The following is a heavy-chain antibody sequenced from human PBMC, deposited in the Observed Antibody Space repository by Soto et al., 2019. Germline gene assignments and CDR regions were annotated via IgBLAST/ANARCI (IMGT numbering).Heavy chain of an antibody. V-gene: IGHV3-7*01. CDR3: AGDFWPVPTCYDL. CDR1: GFTFPNYY. Sequence: PGGSLRLSCSASGFTFPNYYMPWVRQAPGRGLEWVANIKEDGTATYYLDSVKGRFTISRDNARNSLFLHMNSLRAEESAVYYCAGDFWPVPTCYDLGGQGVLVTVSS. CDR2: IKEDGTAT. D-gene: IGHD2-2*01. J-gene: IGHJ4*02.